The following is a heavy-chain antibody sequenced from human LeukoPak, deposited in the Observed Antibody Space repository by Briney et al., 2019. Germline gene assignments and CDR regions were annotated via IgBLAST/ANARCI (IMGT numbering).Heavy chain of an antibody. CDR2: IRYGGSNK. J-gene: IGHJ4*02. D-gene: IGHD3-22*01. V-gene: IGHV3-30*02. CDR1: GFTFSSYG. Sequence: GGSLRLSCAASGFTFSSYGMHWVRQAPGKGLEWVAFIRYGGSNKYYADSVKGRFTISRDNSKNTLYLQMNSLRAEDTAVYYCARAPAYDSSAPLDYWGQGTLVTVSS. CDR3: ARAPAYDSSAPLDY.